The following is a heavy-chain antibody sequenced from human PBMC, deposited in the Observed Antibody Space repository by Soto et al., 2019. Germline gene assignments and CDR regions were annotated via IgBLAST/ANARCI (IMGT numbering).Heavy chain of an antibody. J-gene: IGHJ6*02. CDR3: ARAGELPYYYYGMDV. CDR1: GYTFTTSG. V-gene: IGHV1-18*01. CDR2: VSGYNGNT. Sequence: QVQLVQSGGEVKKPGASVKVSCKASGYTFTTSGVSWVRQAPGQGLEWMGWVSGYNGNTKYEEKLHDRVTITTDTSTSTAYLELRSLTTDDTAVYYCARAGELPYYYYGMDVWGQGTTVIVSS. D-gene: IGHD1-7*01.